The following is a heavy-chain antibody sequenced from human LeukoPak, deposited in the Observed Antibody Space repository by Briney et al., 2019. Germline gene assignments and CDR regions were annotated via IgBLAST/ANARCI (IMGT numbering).Heavy chain of an antibody. CDR3: AKGGMSSSGLDY. CDR2: LIDTGGST. V-gene: IGHV3-23*01. Sequence: GSLRLSCAASGFTFSSYAMTWVRQAPGKGLEWVSSLIDTGGSTYYAYSVKGRFTISRDNSKNTLYLQMNSLRAEDTALYYCAKGGMSSSGLDYWGQGTLVTVSS. J-gene: IGHJ4*02. CDR1: GFTFSSYA. D-gene: IGHD6-19*01.